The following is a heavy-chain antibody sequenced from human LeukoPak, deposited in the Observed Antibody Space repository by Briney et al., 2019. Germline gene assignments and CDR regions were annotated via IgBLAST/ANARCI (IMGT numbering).Heavy chain of an antibody. Sequence: SETLSLTCTVSGGSISSYYWSWIRQPAGKGLEWIGRIYTSGSTNYNPSLKSRVTMSVDTSENQFSLKLSSVTAADTAVYYCAREEILRYFDWSNWFDPWGQGTLVTVSS. V-gene: IGHV4-4*07. J-gene: IGHJ5*02. CDR2: IYTSGST. D-gene: IGHD3-9*01. CDR1: GGSISSYY. CDR3: AREEILRYFDWSNWFDP.